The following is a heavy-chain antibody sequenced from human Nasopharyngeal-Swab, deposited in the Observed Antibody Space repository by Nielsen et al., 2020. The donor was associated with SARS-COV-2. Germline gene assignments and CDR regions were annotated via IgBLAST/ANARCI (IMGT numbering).Heavy chain of an antibody. J-gene: IGHJ5*02. Sequence: SCAASGFTFSRYWMHWVRQVPGKGLVWVSHIDTDGRTTDHADSVKGQFTISRDNAKNTLYLQMNNLRAEDTALYYCARDVAGADSAWGQGTLVTVSS. CDR3: ARDVAGADSA. CDR2: IDTDGRTT. D-gene: IGHD2-21*01. CDR1: GFTFSRYW. V-gene: IGHV3-74*01.